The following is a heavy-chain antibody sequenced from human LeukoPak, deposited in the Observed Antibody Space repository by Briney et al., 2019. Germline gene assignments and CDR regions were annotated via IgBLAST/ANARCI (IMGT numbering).Heavy chain of an antibody. Sequence: GGSLRLSCAASGFTFSGSTMHWVRQASGKGLEWVGLIRNKANSYATAYAASVKDRFTISRDDSQNTAYLQMNSLKTDDTAVYYCISYYDSSGYYYPTDYWGQGTLVTVSS. CDR2: IRNKANSYAT. D-gene: IGHD3-22*01. V-gene: IGHV3-73*01. CDR1: GFTFSGST. J-gene: IGHJ4*02. CDR3: ISYYDSSGYYYPTDY.